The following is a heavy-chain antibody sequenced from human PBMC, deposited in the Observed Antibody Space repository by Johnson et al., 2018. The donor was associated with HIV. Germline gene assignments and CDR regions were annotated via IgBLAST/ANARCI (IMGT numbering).Heavy chain of an antibody. CDR3: ARDPGSITLIRGDAFDI. V-gene: IGHV3-30-3*01. CDR1: GFTFTNYA. D-gene: IGHD3-10*01. J-gene: IGHJ3*02. CDR2: ISYDGSNK. Sequence: QVQLVESGGGVVQPGRSLRLSCAASGFTFTNYAMYWVRQAPGKGLEWVALISYDGSNKYYADSVKGRFTISRDNSKNTLYLQMNSLRPEDTAVYYCARDPGSITLIRGDAFDIWGQGTVVTVSS.